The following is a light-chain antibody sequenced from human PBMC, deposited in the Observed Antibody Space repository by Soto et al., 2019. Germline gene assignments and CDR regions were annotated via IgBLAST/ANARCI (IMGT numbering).Light chain of an antibody. Sequence: VVLTQSPGTLSLSQGDRGALSCRASQSVSDNNLAWYQLRPGQAPRLLIYGASRRATGIPDRFSGSGSGTDFTLTISGLEPEDFAVYYCQQFGSSLYTFGQGTKVDIK. J-gene: IGKJ2*01. CDR1: QSVSDNN. CDR3: QQFGSSLYT. CDR2: GAS. V-gene: IGKV3-20*01.